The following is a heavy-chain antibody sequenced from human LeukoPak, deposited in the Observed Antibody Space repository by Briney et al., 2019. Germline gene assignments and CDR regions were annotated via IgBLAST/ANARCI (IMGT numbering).Heavy chain of an antibody. CDR3: AKGEYNSSPFDY. CDR1: GFTFSSYG. D-gene: IGHD6-6*01. J-gene: IGHJ4*02. Sequence: QSGGSLRLSCAASGFTFSSYGMHWVRQAPGKGLEWVAFIRYDGSNKYYADSVKGRFTISRDNSKNTLFLQMNSLRTEDTAVYYCAKGEYNSSPFDYWGQGTLVTVSS. V-gene: IGHV3-30*02. CDR2: IRYDGSNK.